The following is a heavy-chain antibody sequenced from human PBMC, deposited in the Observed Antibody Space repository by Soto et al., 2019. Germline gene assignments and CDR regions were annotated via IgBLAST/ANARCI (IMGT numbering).Heavy chain of an antibody. CDR1: GFTFSVSA. D-gene: IGHD1-26*01. CDR2: IRSKADNYAT. J-gene: IGHJ6*02. CDR3: ARVAEWEYYDGMDV. Sequence: EVQLVESGGGLVQPGGSLKLSCAVSGFTFSVSAIHWVRQASGKGLEWVGRIRSKADNYATAYGASVKGRFSISRDDSKHTAYLQMGGMNTEDSAVYDCARVAEWEYYDGMDVWSQWTTVTVSS. V-gene: IGHV3-73*02.